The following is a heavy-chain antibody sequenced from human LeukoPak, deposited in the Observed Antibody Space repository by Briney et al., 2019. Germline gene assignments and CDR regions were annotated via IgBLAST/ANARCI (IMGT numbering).Heavy chain of an antibody. D-gene: IGHD3-10*01. Sequence: SATLSLTCTVSGPSISRHYSSCLRQSAGLGLEWLGYISTTARTTSNPSLEGRVTMSEDTYQNQLSLTLSSVTAADTAVYFCARQDGLWVGDLGGWFDFWGQGIQVTVSS. V-gene: IGHV4-59*08. CDR1: GPSISRHY. J-gene: IGHJ5*01. CDR2: ISTTART. CDR3: ARQDGLWVGDLGGWFDF.